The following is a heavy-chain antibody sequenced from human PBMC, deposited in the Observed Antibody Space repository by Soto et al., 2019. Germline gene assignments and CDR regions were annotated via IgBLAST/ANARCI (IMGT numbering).Heavy chain of an antibody. D-gene: IGHD1-20*01. V-gene: IGHV4-39*01. Sequence: ETLSLTCSVSGVSISSSRHYWAWIRHAPGPGLEWIGSGYQSGNTYYNPSLRNRVAVSVDTSTNQISLRVKSVTASDTGVYICARNALQNEFNLWGQGPPVTVSS. CDR1: GVSISSSRHY. J-gene: IGHJ4*02. CDR2: GYQSGNT. CDR3: ARNALQNEFNL.